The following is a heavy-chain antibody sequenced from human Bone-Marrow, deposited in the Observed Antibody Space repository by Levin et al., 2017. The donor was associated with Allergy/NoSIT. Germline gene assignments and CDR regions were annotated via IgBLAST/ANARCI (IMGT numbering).Heavy chain of an antibody. CDR2: ITPLLDIA. CDR1: GGTFNNYA. CDR3: AKTGTAAIRGYNWLDP. D-gene: IGHD2-21*02. Sequence: SVKVSCRSSGGTFNNYAINWLRQAPGQGLEWVGRITPLLDIATYGQKFQGRVTITADKSTSAVYMEFDSLTSDDTAIYYCAKTGTAAIRGYNWLDPWGQGTPIIVSS. J-gene: IGHJ5*02. V-gene: IGHV1-69*04.